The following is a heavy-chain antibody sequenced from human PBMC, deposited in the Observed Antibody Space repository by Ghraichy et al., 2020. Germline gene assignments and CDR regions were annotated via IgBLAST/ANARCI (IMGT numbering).Heavy chain of an antibody. CDR2: INPNSGDT. J-gene: IGHJ4*02. CDR1: KYTFTAYY. Sequence: ASVKVSCKASKYTFTAYYVHWVRQAPGQGLEWMGWINPNSGDTSYAQKFRGRVTMTWDTSFRTAYMEVSGLTSDDTAFYYCARSATGYYADFWGQGTQVTVSS. V-gene: IGHV1-2*02. D-gene: IGHD3-9*01. CDR3: ARSATGYYADF.